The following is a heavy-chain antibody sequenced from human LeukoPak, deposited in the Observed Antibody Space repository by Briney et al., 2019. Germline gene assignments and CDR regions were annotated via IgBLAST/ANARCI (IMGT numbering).Heavy chain of an antibody. CDR2: IYYGGST. CDR1: GGSISSSSYY. V-gene: IGHV4-39*01. J-gene: IGHJ4*02. CDR3: ARPRGVATIDY. Sequence: SETLSLTCTVSGGSISSSSYYWGWIRQPPGKGLEWIGSIYYGGSTYYNPSLKSRVTISVDTSKNQFSLKLSSVTAADTAVYYCARPRGVATIDYWGQGTLVTVSS. D-gene: IGHD5-12*01.